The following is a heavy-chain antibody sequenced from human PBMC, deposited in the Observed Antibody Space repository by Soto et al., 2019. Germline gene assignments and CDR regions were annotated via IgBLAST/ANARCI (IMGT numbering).Heavy chain of an antibody. CDR1: GFTFSSYS. CDR3: ARDEGSYGYEYYGMDV. J-gene: IGHJ6*02. D-gene: IGHD5-18*01. V-gene: IGHV3-48*01. CDR2: ISSSSSTI. Sequence: EVQLVESGGGLVQPGGSLRLSCAASGFTFSSYSMNWVRQAPGKGLEWVSYISSSSSTIYYADSVKGRFTISRDNAKNXLYLQMNSLRAEDTAVYYCARDEGSYGYEYYGMDVWGQGTTVTVSS.